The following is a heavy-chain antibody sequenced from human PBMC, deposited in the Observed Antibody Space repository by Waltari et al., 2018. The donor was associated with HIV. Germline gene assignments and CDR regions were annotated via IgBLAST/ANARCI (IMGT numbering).Heavy chain of an antibody. Sequence: EVQLVQSGAEVKKPGESLKISCKGSGYSLTSYWIGWVCQMPGKGRQWMGIIYPGDSDTRYSPSFQGQVTISADKSISTAYLQWSSLKASDTAMYYCARPISGYDSSGYFSPMYYFDYWGQGTLVTVSS. V-gene: IGHV5-51*01. CDR1: GYSLTSYW. D-gene: IGHD3-22*01. J-gene: IGHJ4*02. CDR3: ARPISGYDSSGYFSPMYYFDY. CDR2: IYPGDSDT.